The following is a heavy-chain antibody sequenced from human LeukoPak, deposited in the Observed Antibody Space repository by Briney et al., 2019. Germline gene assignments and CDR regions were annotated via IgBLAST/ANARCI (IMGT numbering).Heavy chain of an antibody. D-gene: IGHD6-13*01. Sequence: GGSLRLSCAASGFTFSSYWMSWVRQAPGKGLEWVANIKQDGSEKYYVDSVKGRFTISRDNAKNSLYLQMNSLRAEDTAVYYCARMNSSSWSTLFDYWGQGTLVTVSS. CDR2: IKQDGSEK. V-gene: IGHV3-7*01. CDR1: GFTFSSYW. CDR3: ARMNSSSWSTLFDY. J-gene: IGHJ4*02.